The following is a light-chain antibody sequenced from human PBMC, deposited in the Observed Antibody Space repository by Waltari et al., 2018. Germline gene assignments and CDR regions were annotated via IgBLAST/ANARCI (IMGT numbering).Light chain of an antibody. V-gene: IGKV1-39*01. CDR2: DSS. J-gene: IGKJ3*01. Sequence: DIQMTQSPSSLSASVGDRVTITCRASPSISTSLNWYQQKPGKAPKLLICDSSTLQSGVPSRFSGSGSGTDFTITISNLHPEDFATYYCQQSSSAPFTFGPGTRVDIQ. CDR1: PSISTS. CDR3: QQSSSAPFT.